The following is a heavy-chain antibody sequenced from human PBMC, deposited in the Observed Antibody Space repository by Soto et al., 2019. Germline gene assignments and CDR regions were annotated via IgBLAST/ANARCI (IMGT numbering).Heavy chain of an antibody. J-gene: IGHJ2*01. D-gene: IGHD3-9*01. CDR1: GGSFSGYY. Sequence: QVQLQQWGAGPLRPLETLSLTCGVSGGSFSGYYWSWIRQSPGKGLEWIGEITDRGSINYNPSLKSRVSISLATSKNHYSLNLRSVTGADTAVYYCARESHDILTGPPWVWYFDLWGRGTLVTVSS. V-gene: IGHV4-34*01. CDR2: ITDRGSI. CDR3: ARESHDILTGPPWVWYFDL.